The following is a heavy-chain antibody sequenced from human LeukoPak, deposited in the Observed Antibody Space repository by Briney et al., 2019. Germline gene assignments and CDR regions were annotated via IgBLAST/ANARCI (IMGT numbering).Heavy chain of an antibody. CDR3: ARGIDY. CDR2: IKQDGSEK. V-gene: IGHV3-7*03. CDR1: GFTFSSYW. Sequence: GGSLRLSCAASGFTFSSYWMSWVRQAPGKGLEWVANIKQDGSEKYYVDSVKGRFTISRDTSKNMVFLQMNSLGVEDTAVYYCARGIDYWGRGTLVTVSS. J-gene: IGHJ4*02.